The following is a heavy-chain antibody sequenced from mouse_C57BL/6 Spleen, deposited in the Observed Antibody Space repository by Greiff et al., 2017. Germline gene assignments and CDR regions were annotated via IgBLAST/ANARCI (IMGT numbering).Heavy chain of an antibody. Sequence: EVQLQQSGAELVRPGASVKLSCTASGFNIKDDYMHWVKQRPEQGLEWIGWIDPENGDTEYASKFQGKATITADTSSNTAYLQLSSLTSEDTAVYYCTTYYCNSFAYWGQGTLVTVSA. CDR2: IDPENGDT. J-gene: IGHJ3*01. CDR1: GFNIKDDY. V-gene: IGHV14-4*01. CDR3: TTYYCNSFAY. D-gene: IGHD2-1*01.